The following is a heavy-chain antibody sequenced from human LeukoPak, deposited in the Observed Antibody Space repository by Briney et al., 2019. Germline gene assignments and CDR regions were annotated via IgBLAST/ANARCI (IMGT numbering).Heavy chain of an antibody. CDR2: IYSAST. CDR3: ARGYSTSWTYYLDH. Sequence: PSETLSLTCSVSDGGITGYYWGWIRQPPGKGLEWIGHIYSASTNYNPSLKSRVTISVDTSKNQFSLRLNSVTAADTAVYYRARGYSTSWTYYLDHWGQGALVTVSS. CDR1: DGGITGYY. J-gene: IGHJ4*02. D-gene: IGHD6-13*01. V-gene: IGHV4-59*01.